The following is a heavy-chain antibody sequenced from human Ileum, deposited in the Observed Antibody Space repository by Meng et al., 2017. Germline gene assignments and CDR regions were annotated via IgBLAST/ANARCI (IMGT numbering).Heavy chain of an antibody. CDR1: SGSITSDTY. V-gene: IGHV4-4*02. CDR3: ARHGGYYQGF. J-gene: IGHJ4*02. D-gene: IGHD4-23*01. CDR2: ISHSGST. Sequence: QGLLEESGPGLVKPSGTLSLTCAVSSGSITSDTYWSWVRLPPGKGLEWIGQISHSGSTFYNPSLKSRVTMSVDKSKSQFSLMLTSVTAADTAVYYCARHGGYYQGFWGQGTLVTVSS.